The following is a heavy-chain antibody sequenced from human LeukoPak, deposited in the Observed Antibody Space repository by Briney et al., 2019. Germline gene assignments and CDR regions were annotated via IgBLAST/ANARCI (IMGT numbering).Heavy chain of an antibody. V-gene: IGHV3-23*01. D-gene: IGHD2-2*02. J-gene: IGHJ5*02. CDR3: AKASVAIPQYCNS. CDR1: GFTFSSNS. CDR2: ISGTGSST. Sequence: SGGSLRLSCAASGFTFSSNSMNWVRQAPGKGLEWVSTISGTGSSTYYADSAKGRFTISRDNSKDTLFLQLNSLTAADTAMYFCAKASVAIPQYCNSWGQGTLVTVSS.